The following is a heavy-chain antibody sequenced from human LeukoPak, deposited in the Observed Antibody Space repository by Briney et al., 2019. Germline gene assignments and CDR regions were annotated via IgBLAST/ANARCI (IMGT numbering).Heavy chain of an antibody. CDR1: GFSVINAW. V-gene: IGHV3-15*05. CDR2: IKSRADGGTT. D-gene: IGHD3-3*01. Sequence: GGSLRLSCAASGFSVINAWMSWVRQAPGQGLEWVGRIKSRADGGTTGYAAPVEGRFSISRDDTENTLYLQMNSLQIDDTALYYCLIFPGRWGQGTLVTVSS. J-gene: IGHJ4*02. CDR3: LIFPGR.